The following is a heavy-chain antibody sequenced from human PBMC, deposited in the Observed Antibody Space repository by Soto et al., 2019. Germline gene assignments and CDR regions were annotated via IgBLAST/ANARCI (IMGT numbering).Heavy chain of an antibody. CDR3: AADKGGYFHYYGMDV. CDR1: GFTFTSSA. D-gene: IGHD2-15*01. Sequence: SVKVSCKASGFTFTSSAVQWVRQARGQRLEWIGWIVVGSGNTNYAQKFQERVTITRDMSTSTAYMELSSLRSEDTAVYYCAADKGGYFHYYGMDVWGQGTTVTVSS. V-gene: IGHV1-58*01. CDR2: IVVGSGNT. J-gene: IGHJ6*02.